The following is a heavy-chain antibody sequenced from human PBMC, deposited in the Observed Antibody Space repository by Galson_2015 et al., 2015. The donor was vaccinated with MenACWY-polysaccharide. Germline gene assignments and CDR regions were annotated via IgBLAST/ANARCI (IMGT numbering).Heavy chain of an antibody. CDR3: ARVTMPPYFDS. CDR1: GSTFSSYW. Sequence: SLRLSCAASGSTFSSYWMGWVRQPPGKGLEWVANIRQDGNENYYPDSVKGRFTISRDNAKNSLYLQMNSLRAEDTAVYYCARVTMPPYFDSRGQATLVTVSS. V-gene: IGHV3-7*01. D-gene: IGHD4/OR15-4a*01. J-gene: IGHJ4*02. CDR2: IRQDGNEN.